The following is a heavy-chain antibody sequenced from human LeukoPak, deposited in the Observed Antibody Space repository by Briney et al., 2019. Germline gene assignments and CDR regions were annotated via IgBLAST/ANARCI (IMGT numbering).Heavy chain of an antibody. J-gene: IGHJ4*02. Sequence: GGPLRLSCAASVFTFSSYAVHWVRQAPGKGLEGVGVISYEGSNKYYADSVKGRFTNSRDNSKNTLYLQMNSLRAEDTAVYYCARDRAAAGPCEGYYIDYWGQRTLVTVSS. CDR1: VFTFSSYA. CDR3: ARDRAAAGPCEGYYIDY. V-gene: IGHV3-30*04. CDR2: ISYEGSNK. D-gene: IGHD6-13*01.